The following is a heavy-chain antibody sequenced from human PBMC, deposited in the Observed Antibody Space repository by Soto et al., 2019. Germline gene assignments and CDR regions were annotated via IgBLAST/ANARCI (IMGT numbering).Heavy chain of an antibody. CDR2: ISAYNGNT. V-gene: IGHV1-18*01. CDR3: ARDSSVIGYDAFDI. Sequence: QVQLVQSGAEVKKPGASVKVSCKASGYTFTSYGISWVRQAPGQGLEWMGWISAYNGNTNYAQKLQGRVTTTTDTYTSTDYMELRGLRSDDTAVYYCARDSSVIGYDAFDIWGQGTMVTVSS. J-gene: IGHJ3*02. D-gene: IGHD3-22*01. CDR1: GYTFTSYG.